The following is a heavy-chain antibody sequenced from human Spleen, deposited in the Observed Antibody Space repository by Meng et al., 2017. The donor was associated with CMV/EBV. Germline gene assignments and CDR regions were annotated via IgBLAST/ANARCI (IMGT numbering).Heavy chain of an antibody. CDR3: ASSLIDDFWTGPIDN. CDR2: IIPIFGAGTA. J-gene: IGHJ4*02. D-gene: IGHD3/OR15-3a*01. Sequence: DTFSSHTISWVRRAAGQGLEWMGRIIPIFGAGTANYAQKFQGRVTFTTDESTSTAYMELSNLRSEDTAMYYCASSLIDDFWTGPIDNWGQGTLVTVSS. CDR1: DTFSSHT. V-gene: IGHV1-69*05.